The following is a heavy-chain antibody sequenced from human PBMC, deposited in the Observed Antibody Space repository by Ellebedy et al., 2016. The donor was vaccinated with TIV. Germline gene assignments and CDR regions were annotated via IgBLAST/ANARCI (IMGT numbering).Heavy chain of an antibody. J-gene: IGHJ4*02. V-gene: IGHV4-34*01. CDR2: LPYGGRT. Sequence: SETLSLTXAAYGESFTDYYWAWIRQPPGKGLEWIATLPYGGRTYYNPSLKSRVSMSMDTAKNQFSLNLNSVMAADTAMYFCAREKFDILRTPFDYWGQGTLVTVSS. CDR3: AREKFDILRTPFDY. CDR1: GESFTDYY. D-gene: IGHD3-9*01.